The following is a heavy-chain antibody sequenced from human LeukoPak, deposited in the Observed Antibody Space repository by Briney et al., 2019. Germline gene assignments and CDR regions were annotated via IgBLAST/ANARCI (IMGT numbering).Heavy chain of an antibody. CDR2: ISGSGGST. Sequence: GGSLRLSCAASGFTFSSYAMSWVRQAPGKGLEWVSAISGSGGSTYYADSVKGRFTISRDNSKNTLYLQMNSLRVEDTAVYYCAKDRGYCTNGVCPLFDYWGQGTLVTVSS. D-gene: IGHD2-8*01. J-gene: IGHJ4*02. V-gene: IGHV3-23*01. CDR1: GFTFSSYA. CDR3: AKDRGYCTNGVCPLFDY.